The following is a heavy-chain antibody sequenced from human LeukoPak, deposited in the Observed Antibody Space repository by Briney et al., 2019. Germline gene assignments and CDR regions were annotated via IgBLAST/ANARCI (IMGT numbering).Heavy chain of an antibody. CDR3: ARDRKDYGDYAFGFGGDY. CDR1: GYTFTSYY. V-gene: IGHV1-46*01. CDR2: INPSGGST. D-gene: IGHD4-17*01. Sequence: ASVKVSCKASGYTFTSYYMHWVRQAPGQGLEWMGIINPSGGSTSYAQKFQGRVTMTRNTSTSTVYMELSRLRSEDTAVYYCARDRKDYGDYAFGFGGDYWGQGTLVTVS. J-gene: IGHJ4*02.